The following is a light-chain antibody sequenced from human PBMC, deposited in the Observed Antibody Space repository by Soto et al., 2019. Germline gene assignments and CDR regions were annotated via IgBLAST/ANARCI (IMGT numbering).Light chain of an antibody. CDR3: LQDNSYPRT. Sequence: AIQMTQSPSSLYASVGDRVTITCRASQGIRTELGWYQQKPGKAPKLLIYGASTLQSGVPSRFSGSGSGTDFTLTISSLQSDDFATYYCLQDNSYPRTCGQGTKVEIE. CDR2: GAS. V-gene: IGKV1-6*01. CDR1: QGIRTE. J-gene: IGKJ1*01.